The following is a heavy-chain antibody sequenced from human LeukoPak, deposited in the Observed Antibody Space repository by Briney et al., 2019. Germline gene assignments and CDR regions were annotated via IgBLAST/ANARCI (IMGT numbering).Heavy chain of an antibody. CDR1: GFTFSGSA. V-gene: IGHV3-73*01. CDR3: TRHGHSSSWVYYFDY. J-gene: IGHJ4*02. Sequence: GGPLRLSCAASGFTFSGSAMHWVRQASGKGLEWVGRVRSKAHNYATTYAASVQGRFTISRDDSKDTAYLQMNSLKTEDTAVYYCTRHGHSSSWVYYFDYWGQGTLVTVSS. CDR2: VRSKAHNYAT. D-gene: IGHD6-13*01.